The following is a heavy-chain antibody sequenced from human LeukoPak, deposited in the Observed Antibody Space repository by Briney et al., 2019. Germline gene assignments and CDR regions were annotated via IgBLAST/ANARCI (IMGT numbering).Heavy chain of an antibody. CDR3: ARDPPLMGEDYFDL. V-gene: IGHV3-23*01. CDR2: ISGDNTRT. D-gene: IGHD3-9*01. J-gene: IGHJ4*02. Sequence: GGSLRLSCAASGFTFNNYAMNWVRQVPGQGLEWVSAISGDNTRTYYADSVKGRFTISRDNANNSLHLQMSSLRPDDTAVYYCARDPPLMGEDYFDLWGRGTLVTVSS. CDR1: GFTFNNYA.